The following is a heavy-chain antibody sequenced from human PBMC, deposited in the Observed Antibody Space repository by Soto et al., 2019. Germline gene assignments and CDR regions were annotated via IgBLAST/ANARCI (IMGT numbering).Heavy chain of an antibody. J-gene: IGHJ5*02. CDR2: ISRSSSTI. CDR1: GFTFSSYS. V-gene: IGHV3-48*01. Sequence: EVQLVESGGGLVQPGGSLRLSCAASGFTFSSYSMNWVRQAPGKGLEWVSYISRSSSTIYYADSVKGRFTISRDNAKNSLYLQMNSLRADETAVYYCARGVVVAATSWFDPWGQGTLVTVSS. D-gene: IGHD2-15*01. CDR3: ARGVVVAATSWFDP.